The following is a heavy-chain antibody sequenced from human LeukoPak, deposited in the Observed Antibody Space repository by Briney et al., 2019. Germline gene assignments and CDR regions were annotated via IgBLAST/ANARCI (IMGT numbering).Heavy chain of an antibody. V-gene: IGHV3-15*01. CDR1: GFTFTGYT. J-gene: IGHJ4*02. CDR3: TTSIFGVVITPFDY. CDR2: IKSKTDGGTT. Sequence: GGSLRLSCAASGFTFTGYTMSWVRQAPGKGLEWVGRIKSKTDGGTTDYAAPVKGRFTISRDDSKNTLYLQMNSLKTEDTAVYYCTTSIFGVVITPFDYWGQGTLVTVSS. D-gene: IGHD3-3*01.